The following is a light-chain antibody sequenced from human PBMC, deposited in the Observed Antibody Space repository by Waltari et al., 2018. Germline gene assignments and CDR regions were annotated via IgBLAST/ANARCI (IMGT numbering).Light chain of an antibody. CDR3: SSYAGSNTWV. CDR2: EVT. J-gene: IGLJ3*02. CDR1: SSDIGGYNY. V-gene: IGLV2-8*01. Sequence: QSALTQPPSASGSPGQSVTISCPGASSDIGGYNYVSWYQQHPGKAPTLMIYEVTERPSGVPDRFSGSKSGNTASLTVSGLQADDEADYYCSSYAGSNTWVFGGGTKLTVL.